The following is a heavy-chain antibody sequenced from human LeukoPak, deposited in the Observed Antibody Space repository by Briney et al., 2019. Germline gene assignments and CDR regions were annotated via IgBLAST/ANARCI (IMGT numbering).Heavy chain of an antibody. D-gene: IGHD2-2*01. Sequence: SVKVSCKASGYTFTSYGISWVRQAPGQGLEWMGGIIPIFGTANYAQKFQGRVTITADESTSTAYMELSSLRSEDTAVYYCARRAPAATYYYYMDVWGKGTTVTVSS. CDR3: ARRAPAATYYYYMDV. CDR1: GYTFTSYG. J-gene: IGHJ6*03. CDR2: IIPIFGTA. V-gene: IGHV1-69*13.